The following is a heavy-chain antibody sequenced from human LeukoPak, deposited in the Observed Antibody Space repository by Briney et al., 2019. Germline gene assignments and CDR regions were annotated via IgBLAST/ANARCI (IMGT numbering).Heavy chain of an antibody. CDR3: AKDGSAVPYYYYGMDV. CDR2: ISGSGGTT. Sequence: QSGGSLRLSCAASGFTFSSYAMSWVRQAPGKGLEWVSAISGSGGTTYYADSVKGRFTISRDNSKNTLYLQMNSLRAEDTAVYYCAKDGSAVPYYYYGMDVWGQGTTVTVSS. D-gene: IGHD6-25*01. CDR1: GFTFSSYA. J-gene: IGHJ6*02. V-gene: IGHV3-23*01.